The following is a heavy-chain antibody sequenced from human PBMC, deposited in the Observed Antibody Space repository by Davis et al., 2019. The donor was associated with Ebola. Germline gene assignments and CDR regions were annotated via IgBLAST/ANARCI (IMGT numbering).Heavy chain of an antibody. D-gene: IGHD3-22*01. CDR2: IYYSGST. CDR3: ARDFTMIVGGDAFDI. Sequence: PGGSLRLSCTVSGGSVSSGSYYWSWIRQPPGKGLEWIGYIYYSGSTNYNPSLKSRVTISVDTSKNQFSLKLSSVTAADTAVYYCARDFTMIVGGDAFDIWGQGTMVTVSS. CDR1: GGSVSSGSYY. V-gene: IGHV4-61*01. J-gene: IGHJ3*02.